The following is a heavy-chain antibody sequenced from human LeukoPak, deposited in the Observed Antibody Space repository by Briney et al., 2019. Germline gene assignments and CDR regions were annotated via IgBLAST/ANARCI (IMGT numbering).Heavy chain of an antibody. Sequence: SETLSLTCTVSGGSISSFFWSWIRQPPGKGLEWICSMHYSGDTKNNPSLKSRVSLSIDTSKQQFSLRLSSVTAADTAVYYCARDLELERNRWNYFESWGQGTLVTVSS. D-gene: IGHD1-1*01. CDR3: ARDLELERNRWNYFES. CDR2: MHYSGDT. CDR1: GGSISSFF. J-gene: IGHJ4*02. V-gene: IGHV4-59*01.